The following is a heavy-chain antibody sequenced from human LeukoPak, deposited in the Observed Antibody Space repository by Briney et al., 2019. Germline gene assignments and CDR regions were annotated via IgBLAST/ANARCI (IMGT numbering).Heavy chain of an antibody. CDR2: IYYSGNT. J-gene: IGHJ4*02. V-gene: IGHV4-59*01. Sequence: SETLSLTCTVSGASMSSYSWSWIRQPPGKGPEWIGYIYYSGNTNYNPSLKSRVTISVDTSKNQFSLKVSSVTAADTAVYYCASAHTSGMDYWGQGALVTVSS. CDR3: ASAHTSGMDY. CDR1: GASMSSYS. D-gene: IGHD3-22*01.